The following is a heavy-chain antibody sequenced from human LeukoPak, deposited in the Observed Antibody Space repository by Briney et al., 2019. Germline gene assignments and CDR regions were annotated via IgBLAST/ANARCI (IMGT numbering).Heavy chain of an antibody. CDR3: AKDYGVSLADAFDI. CDR2: ISGSGDTT. J-gene: IGHJ3*02. Sequence: PGGSLRLSCAASGFTFSNYAMRWRRQAPGKGLEWVSAISGSGDTTYYADSVKGRFTISRDNSKKTLFLEIDSLRAEDTAVYYCAKDYGVSLADAFDIWGQGTMVSVSS. V-gene: IGHV3-23*01. D-gene: IGHD3-3*01. CDR1: GFTFSNYA.